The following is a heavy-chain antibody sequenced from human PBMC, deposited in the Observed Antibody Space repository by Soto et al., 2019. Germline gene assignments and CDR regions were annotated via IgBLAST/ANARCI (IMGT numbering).Heavy chain of an antibody. J-gene: IGHJ6*02. D-gene: IGHD2-8*01. Sequence: ASVKVSCKASGYSFTDYHIHWVRQAPGQGREWLGRINPKIGVTSTAQKFQGWVTMTTDTSISPASMELTRLTSDDTAIYYCVRGDSTACSNGVGSFFYNHDMDVWGQGTTVTVSS. CDR1: GYSFTDYH. CDR2: INPKIGVT. CDR3: VRGDSTACSNGVGSFFYNHDMDV. V-gene: IGHV1-2*04.